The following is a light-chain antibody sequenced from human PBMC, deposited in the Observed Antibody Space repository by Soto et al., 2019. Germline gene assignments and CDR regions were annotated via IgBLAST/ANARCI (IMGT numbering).Light chain of an antibody. J-gene: IGLJ2*01. CDR3: SSYAGGSTYVV. Sequence: QSALTQPASVSGSPGQSITISCTGTSSDVGSYDLVSWYQQHPDKAPKLMIYEVSQRPSGVSNRFSGSKSGNTASLTISGLQAEDESDYYCSSYAGGSTYVVFGGGTKLTVL. CDR1: SSDVGSYDL. V-gene: IGLV2-23*02. CDR2: EVS.